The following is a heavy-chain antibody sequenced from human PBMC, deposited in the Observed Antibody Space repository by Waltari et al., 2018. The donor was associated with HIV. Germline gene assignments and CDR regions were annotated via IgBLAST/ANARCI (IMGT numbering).Heavy chain of an antibody. J-gene: IGHJ4*02. Sequence: QVQLQQWGTGLLKPSETLSLTCAVQGGSSSNYYWSWIRQPPGKGLEWIAEINHSGRTNYNPSLKSRLTISVDTSKTQFSVKLTSVTVADTAVYFCARGQYGPGSREDYCGQGTLVTVAS. D-gene: IGHD3-10*01. CDR3: ARGQYGPGSREDY. V-gene: IGHV4-34*02. CDR2: INHSGRT. CDR1: GGSSSNYY.